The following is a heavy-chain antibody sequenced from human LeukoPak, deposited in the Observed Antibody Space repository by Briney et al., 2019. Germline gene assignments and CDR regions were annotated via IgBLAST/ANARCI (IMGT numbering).Heavy chain of an antibody. D-gene: IGHD5-18*01. CDR2: ISGSGSST. CDR1: GFTFSSYA. V-gene: IGHV3-23*01. Sequence: QSGGSLRLSCAASGFTFSSYAMSWVRQAPGKGLEWVSTISGSGSSTFYADSVKGRFTISRDNSKNTLYLQMNSLRAEDTAVYYCAKDHGYGQQGYWGQGTLVTVSS. CDR3: AKDHGYGQQGY. J-gene: IGHJ4*02.